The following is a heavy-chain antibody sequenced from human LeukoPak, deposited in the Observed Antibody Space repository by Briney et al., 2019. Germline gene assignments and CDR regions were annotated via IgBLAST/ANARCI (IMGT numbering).Heavy chain of an antibody. J-gene: IGHJ4*02. V-gene: IGHV4-34*01. CDR1: GGSFSGYY. D-gene: IGHD3-10*01. CDR3: ARGPRITMVRGVSRRSASFDY. CDR2: INRSGST. Sequence: SETLSLTCAVYGGSFSGYYWSWIRQPPGKGLEWIGKINRSGSTNYNPSLRSRVTISVDTSKNQFSLKLSSVTAADTAVYYCARGPRITMVRGVSRRSASFDYWGQGTLVTVSS.